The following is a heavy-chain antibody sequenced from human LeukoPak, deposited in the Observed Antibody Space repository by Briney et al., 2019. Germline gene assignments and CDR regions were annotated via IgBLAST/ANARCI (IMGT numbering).Heavy chain of an antibody. CDR3: ARGRIRFTIFGVARDAFDI. CDR1: GGSFSGYY. D-gene: IGHD3-3*01. CDR2: INHSGST. J-gene: IGHJ3*02. Sequence: SETLSPTCAVYGGSFSGYYWSWIRQPPGKGLEWIGEINHSGSTNYNPSLKSRVTISVDTSKNQFSLKLSSVTAADTAVYYCARGRIRFTIFGVARDAFDIWGQGTMVTVSS. V-gene: IGHV4-34*01.